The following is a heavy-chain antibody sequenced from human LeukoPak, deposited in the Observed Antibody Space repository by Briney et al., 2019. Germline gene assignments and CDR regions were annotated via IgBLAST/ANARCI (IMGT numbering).Heavy chain of an antibody. CDR2: ISGSSSSI. J-gene: IGHJ4*02. V-gene: IGHV3-21*01. Sequence: GGSLRLSCAASGFIFSSYSMNWVRQAPGRGLEWVSSISGSSSSISNADSVMGRFTISRDNSKNSVYLQMSSLRAEDTAVYYCAVYGVSTIAFDYWGQGTLVTVSS. D-gene: IGHD3-3*01. CDR3: AVYGVSTIAFDY. CDR1: GFIFSSYS.